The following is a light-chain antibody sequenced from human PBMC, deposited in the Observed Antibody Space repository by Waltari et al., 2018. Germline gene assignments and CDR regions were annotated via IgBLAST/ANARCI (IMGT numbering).Light chain of an antibody. J-gene: IGLJ2*01. CDR1: SSDVGSYNL. Sequence: QSALTQPASVSGSPGQSITISCTGTSSDVGSYNLVSWYQQHPGKAPKLMIYEGSKRHSGVSNRFSGSQSGNTASLTISGLQAEDEADYYCCSYAGSSTHVVFGGGTKLTVL. CDR3: CSYAGSSTHVV. V-gene: IGLV2-23*01. CDR2: EGS.